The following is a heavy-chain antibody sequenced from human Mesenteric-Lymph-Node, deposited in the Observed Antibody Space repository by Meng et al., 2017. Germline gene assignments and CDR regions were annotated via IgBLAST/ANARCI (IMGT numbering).Heavy chain of an antibody. Sequence: GGSLRLSCAASGFTFSSYSMNWVRQAPGKGLEWVSSISSGDGTTHYADFLKGRFTISRDSSKNTVYLQLDGLRAEDTAVYYCAKDRVLGNASPDAFDIWGQGTMVTVSS. CDR2: ISSGDGTT. CDR1: GFTFSSYS. V-gene: IGHV3-23*01. D-gene: IGHD5/OR15-5a*01. CDR3: AKDRVLGNASPDAFDI. J-gene: IGHJ3*02.